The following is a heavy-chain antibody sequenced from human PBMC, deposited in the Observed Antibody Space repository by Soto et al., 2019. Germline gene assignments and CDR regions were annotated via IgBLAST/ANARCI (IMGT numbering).Heavy chain of an antibody. CDR2: ISGSGDST. Sequence: EVQLLESGGGLVQPGGSLRLSCAASGFTFSSYAMSWVRQAPGKGLEWVSAISGSGDSTHYADSVKGRFTISRDNSKNPLYLQMNSLRAEDTAVYYCAKDLSSTSRKYYFDYWGQGTLVTVSS. D-gene: IGHD2-2*01. CDR3: AKDLSSTSRKYYFDY. J-gene: IGHJ4*02. V-gene: IGHV3-23*01. CDR1: GFTFSSYA.